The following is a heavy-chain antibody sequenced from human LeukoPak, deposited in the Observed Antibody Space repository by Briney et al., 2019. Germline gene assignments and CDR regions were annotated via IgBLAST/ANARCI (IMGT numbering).Heavy chain of an antibody. CDR3: ARGLVGPDAFDI. CDR2: FYYSGST. CDR1: SDSISSYY. V-gene: IGHV4-59*01. J-gene: IGHJ3*02. D-gene: IGHD3-16*01. Sequence: SETLSLTCTVSSDSISSYYWSWIRQSPEKGLDWIGYFYYSGSTNYNPSLKSRATVSVDTSKNQFSLKLSSVTAADTAVYYCARGLVGPDAFDIWGQGTMVTVSS.